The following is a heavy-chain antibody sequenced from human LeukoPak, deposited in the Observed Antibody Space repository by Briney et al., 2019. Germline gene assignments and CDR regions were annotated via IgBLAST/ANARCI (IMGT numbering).Heavy chain of an antibody. D-gene: IGHD3-3*01. CDR2: IYYSGST. V-gene: IGHV4-39*07. Sequence: PSETLSLTCTVSGGSISSSSYYWGWIRQPPGKGLEWIGSIYYSGSTYYNPSLKSRVTISVDTSKNQFSLQLNSVTPEDTAVYYCARLRTTIWPLDTFDIWGLGTVVAVSS. CDR3: ARLRTTIWPLDTFDI. CDR1: GGSISSSSYY. J-gene: IGHJ3*02.